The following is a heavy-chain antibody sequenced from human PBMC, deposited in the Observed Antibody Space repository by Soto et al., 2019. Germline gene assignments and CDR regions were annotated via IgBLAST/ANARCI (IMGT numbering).Heavy chain of an antibody. CDR3: ARVIMVRGVRHCFDP. J-gene: IGHJ5*02. D-gene: IGHD3-10*01. CDR2: IIPIFGTA. CDR1: GGTFSSYA. Sequence: QVQLVQSGAEVKKPGSSVKVSCKASGGTFSSYAISWVRQAPGQRLEWMGGIIPIFGTANYAQKLQGRVTITADESTSTAYMELSSLRSEDTAVYYCARVIMVRGVRHCFDPWGQGTLVTVSS. V-gene: IGHV1-69*01.